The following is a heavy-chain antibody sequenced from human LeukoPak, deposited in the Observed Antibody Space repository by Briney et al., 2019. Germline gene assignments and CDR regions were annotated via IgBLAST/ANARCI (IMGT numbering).Heavy chain of an antibody. Sequence: GASVKVSCKASGYTFSSYGISWVRQAPGQGLEWMGWISVHNGNPEYAQKFQGRVIMTTDTFTSTAYMELRSLRSDDTAVYYCARDQYDSVWGSHRPYFDCWGQGTLVTVSS. CDR1: GYTFSSYG. CDR3: ARDQYDSVWGSHRPYFDC. J-gene: IGHJ4*02. CDR2: ISVHNGNP. D-gene: IGHD3-16*02. V-gene: IGHV1-18*01.